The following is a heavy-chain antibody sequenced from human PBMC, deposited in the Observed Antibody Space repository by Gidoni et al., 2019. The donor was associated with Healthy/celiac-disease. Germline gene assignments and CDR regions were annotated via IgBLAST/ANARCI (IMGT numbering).Heavy chain of an antibody. Sequence: QVQLVQSGAEVKKPGSSVKVSCKASGGTFSSYAISWVRQAPGQGLEWMGGSIPIFGTANYAQKFPGRVTITADKSTSTAYMELSSLRSEDTAVYYCAAGLYDSSGYDAKPLDWGQGTLVTVSS. V-gene: IGHV1-69*06. CDR1: GGTFSSYA. J-gene: IGHJ4*02. CDR2: SIPIFGTA. CDR3: AAGLYDSSGYDAKPLD. D-gene: IGHD3-22*01.